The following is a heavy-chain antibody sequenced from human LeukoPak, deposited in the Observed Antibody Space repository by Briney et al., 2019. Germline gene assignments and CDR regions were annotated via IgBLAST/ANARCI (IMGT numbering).Heavy chain of an antibody. J-gene: IGHJ1*01. CDR3: TRNSGWYGLS. D-gene: IGHD6-19*01. V-gene: IGHV3-23*01. CDR1: GFTHSSYE. CDR2: IDYDGGSG. Sequence: GGPLRLSCTVSGFTHSSYELSWIRQAPGKGLEWVSSIDYDGGSGHYADSVKGRFTISRDNSNNTLLLHLNSLRGEDTAVYYCTRNSGWYGLSWGQGTLVTVSS.